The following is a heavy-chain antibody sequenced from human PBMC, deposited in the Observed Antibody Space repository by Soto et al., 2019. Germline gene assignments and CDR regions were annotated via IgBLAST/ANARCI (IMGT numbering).Heavy chain of an antibody. D-gene: IGHD3-22*01. J-gene: IGHJ4*02. V-gene: IGHV3-23*01. CDR3: AKHLIGGRLQSTFDL. CDR2: LSDSVGTT. CDR1: GFSFGTYT. Sequence: LRLSCAVSGFSFGTYTVNWVRQAPGMGLEWVSGLSDSVGTTHYAYSVKGRFTISRDKSKNTLYLQMNNLRAEDTAVYYCAKHLIGGRLQSTFDLWGQGTQVTVSS.